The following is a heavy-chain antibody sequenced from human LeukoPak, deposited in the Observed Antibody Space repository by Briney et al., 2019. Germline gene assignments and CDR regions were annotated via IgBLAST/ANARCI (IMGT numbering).Heavy chain of an antibody. J-gene: IGHJ4*02. D-gene: IGHD5-18*01. CDR1: GFTFSSYS. CDR3: ARDRKQLWIPFDY. Sequence: GGSLRLSCAASGFTFSSYSMDWVRQAPGKGLEWVSSISSSSSYIYYADSVKGRFTISRDNAKNSLYLQMNSLRAEDTAVYYCARDRKQLWIPFDYWGQGTLVTVSS. V-gene: IGHV3-21*01. CDR2: ISSSSSYI.